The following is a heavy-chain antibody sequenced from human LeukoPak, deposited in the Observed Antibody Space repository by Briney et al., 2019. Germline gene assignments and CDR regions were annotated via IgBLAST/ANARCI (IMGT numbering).Heavy chain of an antibody. D-gene: IGHD3-22*01. J-gene: IGHJ5*02. CDR1: GGTFSSYA. CDR2: IIPIFGTA. CDR3: AREGNYYDSSGFSINWFDP. Sequence: SVKVSCKASGGTFSSYAISWVRQAPGQGLEWMGGIIPIFGTANYAQKFQGRVTITADESTSTAYMELSSLRSEDTAVYYCAREGNYYDSSGFSINWFDPWGQGTLVTVSS. V-gene: IGHV1-69*01.